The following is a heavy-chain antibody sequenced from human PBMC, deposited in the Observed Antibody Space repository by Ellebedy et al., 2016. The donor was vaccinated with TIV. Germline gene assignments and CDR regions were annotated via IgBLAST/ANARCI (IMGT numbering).Heavy chain of an antibody. CDR1: GFTFSSYS. CDR2: ISSSSSYI. J-gene: IGHJ6*02. D-gene: IGHD2-15*01. V-gene: IGHV3-21*01. Sequence: GESLKISCAASGFTFSSYSMNWVRQAPGKGLEWVSSISSSSSYIYYADSVKGRFTISRDNAKNSLYLQMNSLRAEDTAVYYCARDIVVVVAATRYYYYGMDVWGQGTTVTVSS. CDR3: ARDIVVVVAATRYYYYGMDV.